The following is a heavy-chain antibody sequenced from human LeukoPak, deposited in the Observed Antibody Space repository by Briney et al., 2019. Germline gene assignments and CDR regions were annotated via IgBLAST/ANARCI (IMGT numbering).Heavy chain of an antibody. J-gene: IGHJ4*02. CDR3: ARASRGPGKSVFFDY. CDR2: TYYRSKWYN. V-gene: IGHV6-1*01. D-gene: IGHD1-14*01. CDR1: GDSVSSNSAA. Sequence: SQTLSLTCAISGDSVSSNSAAWNWIRQSPSRGLEWLGRTYYRSKWYNDYAVSVKSRITINPDTSKNQFSLQLNSVTPKHTAVYYCARASRGPGKSVFFDYWGQGTLVTVSS.